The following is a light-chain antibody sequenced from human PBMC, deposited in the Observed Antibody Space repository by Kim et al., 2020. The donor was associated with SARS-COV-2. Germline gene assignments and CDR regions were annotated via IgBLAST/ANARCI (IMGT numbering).Light chain of an antibody. CDR3: LQHNTYPIT. Sequence: ASVGDTVTITYRASQDIRNDLGWYQQNPGRAPKRLMYGASSLQSGVPSRFSGSEAGTVFTLAISSVQPEDFATYFCLQHNTYPITFCQETRLEI. CDR2: GAS. CDR1: QDIRND. V-gene: IGKV1-17*01. J-gene: IGKJ5*01.